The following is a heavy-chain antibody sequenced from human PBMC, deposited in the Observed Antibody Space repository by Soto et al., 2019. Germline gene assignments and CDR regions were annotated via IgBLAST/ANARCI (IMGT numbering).Heavy chain of an antibody. CDR3: AGGEYSSGGGYFDY. D-gene: IGHD6-19*01. CDR2: ISSSGSTI. V-gene: IGHV3-48*03. CDR1: GFTFSSYE. J-gene: IGHJ4*02. Sequence: PGGSLRLSCAASGFTFSSYEMNWVRQAPGKGLEWVSYISSSGSTIYYADSVKGRFTISRDNAKNSLYLQMNSLRAEDTAFYYCAGGEYSSGGGYFDYWGQETLVTVSS.